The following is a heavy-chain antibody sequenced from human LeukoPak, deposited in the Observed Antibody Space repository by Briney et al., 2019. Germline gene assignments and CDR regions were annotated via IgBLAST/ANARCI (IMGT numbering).Heavy chain of an antibody. Sequence: ASVKVSCKASGYTFTRYYMHWVRQAPGQGLEWMGWISAYNGNTNYAQKLQGRVTMTTDTSTSTAYMELRSLRSDDTAVYYCARGDVLRFLEWLLSPPDYWGQGTLVTVSS. CDR2: ISAYNGNT. J-gene: IGHJ4*02. CDR1: GYTFTRYY. V-gene: IGHV1-18*04. D-gene: IGHD3-3*01. CDR3: ARGDVLRFLEWLLSPPDY.